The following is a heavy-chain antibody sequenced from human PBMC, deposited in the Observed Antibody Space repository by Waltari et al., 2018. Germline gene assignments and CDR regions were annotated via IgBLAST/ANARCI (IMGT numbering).Heavy chain of an antibody. CDR3: ARDVPNGYFDY. V-gene: IGHV3-7*01. D-gene: IGHD1-1*01. CDR2: INQDGRDK. CDR1: GFTFKNYW. Sequence: EVHLVQSGGGLIQPGGSLSLSCGCPGFTFKNYWMTWVRQAPGKGLEWVANINQDGRDKNYVDSVEGRFTISRDNAQNSVYLQMNSLRAEDTAVYYCARDVPNGYFDYWGSGTLVTVSS. J-gene: IGHJ4*02.